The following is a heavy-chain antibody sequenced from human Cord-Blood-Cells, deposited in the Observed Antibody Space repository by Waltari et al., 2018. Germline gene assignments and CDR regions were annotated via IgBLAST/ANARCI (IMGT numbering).Heavy chain of an antibody. CDR2: INHSGST. CDR3: ARQVGVTATFDY. V-gene: IGHV4-34*01. Sequence: QVQLQQWGAGLLKPSETLSLTCAAYGGSFSGYYWSWTRQPPGKGMEWIGEINHSGSTNYNPSLKSRVTISVDTSKNQFSLKLSSVTAADTAVYYCARQVGVTATFDYWGQGTLVTVSS. J-gene: IGHJ4*02. D-gene: IGHD2-21*02. CDR1: GGSFSGYY.